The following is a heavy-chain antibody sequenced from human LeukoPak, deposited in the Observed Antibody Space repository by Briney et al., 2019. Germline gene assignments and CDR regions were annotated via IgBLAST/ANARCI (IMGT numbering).Heavy chain of an antibody. Sequence: SETLSLTCTVSGGSISSYYWSWIRQPPGKGLEWIGYIYYSGSTNYNPSLKSRVTISVDTSKNQFSLKLSSVTAADTAVYYCARKAGIAAAGIYYYYYMDVWGKGTTVTVSS. CDR3: ARKAGIAAAGIYYYYYMDV. D-gene: IGHD6-13*01. CDR1: GGSISSYY. J-gene: IGHJ6*03. V-gene: IGHV4-59*12. CDR2: IYYSGST.